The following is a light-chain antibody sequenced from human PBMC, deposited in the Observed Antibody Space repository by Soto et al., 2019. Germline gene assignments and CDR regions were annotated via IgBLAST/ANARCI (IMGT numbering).Light chain of an antibody. CDR1: RSNIGNNY. CDR2: DND. J-gene: IGLJ2*01. Sequence: QSVLTQPPSVSAAPGQKVTVSCSGSRSNIGNNYVSWYQHLPGTAPKLLIYDNDKRPSGIPDRFSASKSGTSATLGITGLQAEDEADYYCQSYDSSLSDVVFGGGTKLTVL. CDR3: QSYDSSLSDVV. V-gene: IGLV1-51*01.